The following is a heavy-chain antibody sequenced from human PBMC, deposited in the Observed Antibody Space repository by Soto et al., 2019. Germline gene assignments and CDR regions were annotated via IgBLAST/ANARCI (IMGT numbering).Heavy chain of an antibody. J-gene: IGHJ4*02. CDR2: ISYDGSNK. D-gene: IGHD2-15*01. CDR3: AKSEGIVVVVAATPFDY. CDR1: GFTFSSYG. Sequence: QVQLVESGGGVVQPGRSLRLSCAASGFTFSSYGMNWVRQAPGEGLEWVAVISYDGSNKYYADSVKGRFTISRDNSKNTLYLQMNSLRAEDTAVYYCAKSEGIVVVVAATPFDYWGQGTLVTVSS. V-gene: IGHV3-30*18.